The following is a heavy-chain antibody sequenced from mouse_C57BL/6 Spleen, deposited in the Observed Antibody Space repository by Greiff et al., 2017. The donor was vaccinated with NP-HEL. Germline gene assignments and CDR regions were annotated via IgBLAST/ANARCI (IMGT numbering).Heavy chain of an antibody. CDR2: IDPENGDT. CDR1: GFNIKDDY. Sequence: VQLQQSGAELVRPGASVKLSCTASGFNIKDDYMHWVKQRPEQGLEWIGWIDPENGDTEYASKFHCKATITADTSSNTAYLQLSSLTSEDTAVYYCTRDLLPAYWGQGTLVTVSA. CDR3: TRDLLPAY. V-gene: IGHV14-4*01. J-gene: IGHJ3*01.